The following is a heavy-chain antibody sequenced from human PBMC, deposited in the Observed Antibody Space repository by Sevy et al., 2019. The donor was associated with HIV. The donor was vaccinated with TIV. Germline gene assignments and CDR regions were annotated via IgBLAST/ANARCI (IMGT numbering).Heavy chain of an antibody. CDR2: ISGSGTRT. CDR1: GFSFDSYG. J-gene: IGHJ6*03. CDR3: AKGGGGHYDPDEIGYYFYYYNMDV. V-gene: IGHV3-23*01. D-gene: IGHD3-22*01. Sequence: GGSLRLSCAVSGFSFDSYGMTWVRQAPGKGLEWVSGISGSGTRTYYADSVKGRFIISRDNSKNTLYLQMNSLRSKDTGIYYCAKGGGGHYDPDEIGYYFYYYNMDVWGKGTTVTVSS.